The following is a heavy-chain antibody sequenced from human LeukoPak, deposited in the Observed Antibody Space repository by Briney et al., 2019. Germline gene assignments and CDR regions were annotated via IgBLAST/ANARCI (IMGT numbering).Heavy chain of an antibody. CDR3: ARDPPAAAGTPDY. CDR2: ISSSSSTI. V-gene: IGHV3-48*01. Sequence: PGGSLRLSCAASGFTVSSNYMNWVRQAPGKGLEWVSYISSSSSTIYYADSVKGRFTISRDNAKNSLYLQMNSLRAEDTAVYYCARDPPAAAGTPDYWGQGTLVTVSS. CDR1: GFTVSSNY. D-gene: IGHD6-13*01. J-gene: IGHJ4*02.